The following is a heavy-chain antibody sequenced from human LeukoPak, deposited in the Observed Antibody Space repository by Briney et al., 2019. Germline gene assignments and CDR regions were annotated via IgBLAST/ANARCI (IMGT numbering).Heavy chain of an antibody. J-gene: IGHJ5*02. CDR2: INPSGGST. D-gene: IGHD3-9*01. V-gene: IGHV1-46*01. CDR1: GYTFTSYY. CDR3: ARELPDTLLDP. Sequence: APVKVSCKASGYTFTSYYMHWVRQAPGQGLEWMGIINPSGGSTSYAQKFQGRVTMTRDTSTSTVYMELSSLRSEDTAVYYCARELPDTLLDPWGQGTLVTVSS.